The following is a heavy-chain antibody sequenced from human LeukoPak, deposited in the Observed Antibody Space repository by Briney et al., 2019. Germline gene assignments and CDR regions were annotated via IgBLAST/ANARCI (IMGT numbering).Heavy chain of an antibody. V-gene: IGHV3-48*04. J-gene: IGHJ2*01. CDR2: ISSSGSTK. Sequence: GGSLRLSCAASGFIFSSYSMSWVRQAPGKGLEWVSYISSSGSTKYYADSVKGRFTISRDNAKNSLYLQMHSLRAEDTSVYYCARESGIRLVRYFDLWGRGTLVTVSS. D-gene: IGHD2-15*01. CDR1: GFIFSSYS. CDR3: ARESGIRLVRYFDL.